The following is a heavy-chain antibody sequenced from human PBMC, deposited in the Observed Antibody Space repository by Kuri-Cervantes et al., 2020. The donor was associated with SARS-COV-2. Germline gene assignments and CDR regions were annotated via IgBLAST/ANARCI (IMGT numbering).Heavy chain of an antibody. CDR1: GYTFTSYG. CDR2: ISAYNGNT. CDR3: ARCPPLAVVTVYYYYYMDV. D-gene: IGHD4-23*01. Sequence: ASVKVSCKASGYTFTSYGISWVRQVPGQGLEWMGWISAYNGNTNYAQKLQGRVTMTTDTSTSTAYMELRSLRSDDTAVYYCARCPPLAVVTVYYYYYMDVWGKGTTVTVSS. V-gene: IGHV1-18*01. J-gene: IGHJ6*03.